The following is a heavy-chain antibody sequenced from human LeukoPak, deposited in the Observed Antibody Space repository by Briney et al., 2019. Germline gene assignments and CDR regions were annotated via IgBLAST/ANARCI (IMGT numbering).Heavy chain of an antibody. CDR1: VFTFSTYW. CDR2: IKQDGSEK. J-gene: IGHJ4*02. Sequence: GGSLRLSCAASVFTFSTYWMSWVRQAPGKGLEWVANIKQDGSEKHYVDSVKGRFTISRDNTNNSLFLQMDSLRAEDPAFYYCSREDYFGSGSPDYWGQGPLVSVSS. CDR3: SREDYFGSGSPDY. V-gene: IGHV3-7*01. D-gene: IGHD3-10*01.